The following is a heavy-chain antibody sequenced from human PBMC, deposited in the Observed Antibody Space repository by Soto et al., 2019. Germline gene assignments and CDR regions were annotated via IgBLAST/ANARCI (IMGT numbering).Heavy chain of an antibody. J-gene: IGHJ4*02. Sequence: QVQLVQSGAEVKKPGSSVKVSCKASGGTFSTYAITWVRQAPGQGLEWLGGIIPIFGTTDYARKFQGRVTITAAESTSTVFIELSSLTSEDTAVYYCARGVGAYYFDYWGQGTLDTVSS. D-gene: IGHD1-26*01. V-gene: IGHV1-69*01. CDR3: ARGVGAYYFDY. CDR2: IIPIFGTT. CDR1: GGTFSTYA.